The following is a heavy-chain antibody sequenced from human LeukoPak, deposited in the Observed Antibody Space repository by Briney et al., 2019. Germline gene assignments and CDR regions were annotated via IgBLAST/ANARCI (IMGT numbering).Heavy chain of an antibody. J-gene: IGHJ5*02. D-gene: IGHD5-24*01. CDR2: ISSSSSYI. V-gene: IGHV3-21*01. Sequence: GGSLRLSCAASGFTFSSYSMNWVRQAPGKGLEWVSSISSSSSYIYYADSVKGRFTISRDNAKNSLYLQMNSLRAEDTAVYYCARAPSDGXXVXXFDPXGQGTLVXVSS. CDR3: ARAPSDGXXVXXFDP. CDR1: GFTFSSYS.